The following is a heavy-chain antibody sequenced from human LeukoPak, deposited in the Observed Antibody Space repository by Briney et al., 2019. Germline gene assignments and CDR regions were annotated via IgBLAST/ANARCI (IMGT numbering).Heavy chain of an antibody. CDR2: ISYSGST. CDR1: GGFISSHY. CDR3: ARDRDDFWSGSYYFDY. J-gene: IGHJ4*02. D-gene: IGHD3-3*01. Sequence: SETLSLTCTVSGGFISSHYWSWIRQPPGKGLELIGYISYSGSTNYNPSLKSRVTISVDTSKNQFSLKLSSVTAADTAVYYCARDRDDFWSGSYYFDYWGQGTLVTVSS. V-gene: IGHV4-59*11.